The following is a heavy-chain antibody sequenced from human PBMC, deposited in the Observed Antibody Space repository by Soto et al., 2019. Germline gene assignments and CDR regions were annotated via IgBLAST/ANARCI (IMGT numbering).Heavy chain of an antibody. D-gene: IGHD2-15*01. CDR2: IIPIFGTA. Sequence: QNTEQGLEWMGGIIPIFGTANYAQKFQGRVTITADKSTSTAYMELSSPRSEDTAVYYCAREKTLLDYYYYGMDVWGQVTTVTVFS. J-gene: IGHJ6*02. CDR3: AREKTLLDYYYYGMDV. V-gene: IGHV1-69*06.